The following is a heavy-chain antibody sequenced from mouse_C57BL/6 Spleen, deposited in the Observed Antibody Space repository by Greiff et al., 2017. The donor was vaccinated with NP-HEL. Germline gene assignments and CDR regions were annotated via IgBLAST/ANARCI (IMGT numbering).Heavy chain of an antibody. V-gene: IGHV1-22*01. D-gene: IGHD4-1*01. J-gene: IGHJ2*01. CDR3: AKLGLYYFDY. CDR1: GYTFTDYN. CDR2: INPNNGGT. Sequence: SGPELVKPGASVKMSCKASGYTFTDYNMHWVKQSHGKSLEWIGYINPNNGGTSYNQKFKGKATLTVNKSSSTAYMELRSLTSEDSAVYYCAKLGLYYFDYWGQGTTLTVSS.